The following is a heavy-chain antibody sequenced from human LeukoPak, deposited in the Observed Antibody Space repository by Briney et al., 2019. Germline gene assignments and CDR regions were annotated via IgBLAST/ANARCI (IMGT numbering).Heavy chain of an antibody. D-gene: IGHD3-10*01. CDR1: GYTLTSYG. CDR2: ISGYNGNT. V-gene: IGHV1-18*01. J-gene: IGHJ4*02. Sequence: ASVKVSCKASGYTLTSYGFSWVRQAPGQGLEWMGWISGYNGNTNYEQNLHGRVTMTIDTSTSTDYMELRSLRSDDTAVYYCARDPAFRGAQMEYWGQGTLVTVSS. CDR3: ARDPAFRGAQMEY.